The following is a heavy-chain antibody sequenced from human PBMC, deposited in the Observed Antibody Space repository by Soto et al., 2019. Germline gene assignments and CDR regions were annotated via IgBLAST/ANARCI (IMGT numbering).Heavy chain of an antibody. Sequence: EVQLVESGGGLVQPGGSLRLSCAASAFTFSGYWMHWVRQAPGRGLVWVSRLNSDGSTTNYADSVKGRFTISRDNAKNPLYLEMNSRGADDTAVYYCARGIKNYYGMDFWGQGTTVTVSS. D-gene: IGHD2-21*01. CDR3: ARGIKNYYGMDF. V-gene: IGHV3-74*01. J-gene: IGHJ6*02. CDR2: LNSDGSTT. CDR1: AFTFSGYW.